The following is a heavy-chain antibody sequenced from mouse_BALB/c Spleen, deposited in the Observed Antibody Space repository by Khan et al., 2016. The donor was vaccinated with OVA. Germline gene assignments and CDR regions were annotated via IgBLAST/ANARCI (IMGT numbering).Heavy chain of an antibody. CDR1: GFTFSNFG. J-gene: IGHJ2*01. V-gene: IGHV5-17*02. D-gene: IGHD1-1*01. CDR2: ISGDSSTI. Sequence: EVELVESGGGLVQPGGSRKLSCVASGFTFSNFGMHWVRQAPEKGLEWVAYISGDSSTIYYTETVKGRFTISRDNPKNTLFLQLTSLGSDDMAMYYCARSFFYGYYFDQWGQGTTLTVSS. CDR3: ARSFFYGYYFDQ.